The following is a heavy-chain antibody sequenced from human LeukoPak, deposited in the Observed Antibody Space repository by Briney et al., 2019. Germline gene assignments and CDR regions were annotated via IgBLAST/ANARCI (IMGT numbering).Heavy chain of an antibody. CDR2: INHSGST. V-gene: IGHV4-34*01. D-gene: IGHD3-22*01. CDR1: GGSFSGYY. CDR3: ARTYYYDSSGYYALDV. J-gene: IGHJ6*02. Sequence: SETLSLTCAVYGGSFSGYYWSWIRQPPGKGLEWIGEINHSGSTNYNPSLKSRVTISVDTSKNQFSLKLSSVTAADTVVYYCARTYYYDSSGYYALDVWGQGTTVTVSS.